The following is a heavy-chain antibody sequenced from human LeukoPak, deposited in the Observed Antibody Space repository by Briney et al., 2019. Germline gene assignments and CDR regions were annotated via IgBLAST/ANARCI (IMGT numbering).Heavy chain of an antibody. CDR3: ARSIAVVGTYDY. V-gene: IGHV6-1*01. J-gene: IGHJ4*02. CDR1: GDSDSSNRAA. CDR2: TYYRAKWYN. D-gene: IGHD6-13*01. Sequence: ASHPLSLTCALSGDSDSSNRAAWNWIRQSPSRGLEWLGRTYYRAKWYNDYAVSVRSRITINPDTSKNQFSLQLNSVTPEDTAVYYCARSIAVVGTYDYWGQGTLVTVSS.